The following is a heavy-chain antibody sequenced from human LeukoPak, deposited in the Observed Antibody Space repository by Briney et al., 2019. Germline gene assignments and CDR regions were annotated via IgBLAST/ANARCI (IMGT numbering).Heavy chain of an antibody. V-gene: IGHV3-43D*03. CDR3: AKDMGGPLHFDY. Sequence: GGSLRLSCAASGFTFDDYAMHWVRQAPGKGLEWVSLISWDGGSTHYADSVKGRFTISRDNSKNSLYLQMNSLRAEDTALYYCAKDMGGPLHFDYWGQGTLVTVSS. CDR1: GFTFDDYA. D-gene: IGHD1-26*01. J-gene: IGHJ4*02. CDR2: ISWDGGST.